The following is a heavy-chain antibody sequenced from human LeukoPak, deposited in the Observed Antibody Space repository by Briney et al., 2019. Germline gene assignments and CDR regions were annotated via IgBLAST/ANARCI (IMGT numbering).Heavy chain of an antibody. CDR1: GFTFSSYA. CDR3: ARVYYDSSGYYPPVGAFDI. J-gene: IGHJ3*02. Sequence: GGSLRLSCAASGFTFSSYAMHWVRQAPGKGLEYVSAISSNGGSTYYANSVKGRFTISRDNSKNTLYLQMGSLRAEDMAVYYCARVYYDSSGYYPPVGAFDIWGQGTMVTVSS. CDR2: ISSNGGST. V-gene: IGHV3-64*01. D-gene: IGHD3-22*01.